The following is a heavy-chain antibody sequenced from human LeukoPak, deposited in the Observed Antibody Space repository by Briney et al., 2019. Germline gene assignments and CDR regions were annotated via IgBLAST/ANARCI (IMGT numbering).Heavy chain of an antibody. J-gene: IGHJ6*02. Sequence: PSETLSLTCTVSGGSISSGDYYWSWIRQPPGKGLEWIGYIYYSGSTYYNPSLKSRVTISVDTSKNQFSLKLSSVTAADTAVYYCARLEAYYYGMDVWGQGTTVTVSS. D-gene: IGHD5-24*01. CDR3: ARLEAYYYGMDV. CDR2: IYYSGST. V-gene: IGHV4-30-4*01. CDR1: GGSISSGDYY.